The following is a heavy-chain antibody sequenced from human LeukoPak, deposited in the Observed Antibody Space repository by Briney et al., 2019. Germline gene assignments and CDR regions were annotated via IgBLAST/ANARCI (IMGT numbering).Heavy chain of an antibody. J-gene: IGHJ4*02. CDR3: AQSSAMKYPESH. CDR2: INPNSGGT. D-gene: IGHD5-18*01. V-gene: IGHV1-2*06. Sequence: ASVKVSCKASGYTFTGYYMHWVRQAPGQGLEWMGRINPNSGGTNYAQKFQGRVTMTRDTSISTAYMELSRLRSDDTAVYYCAQSSAMKYPESHWGQGTLVTVSS. CDR1: GYTFTGYY.